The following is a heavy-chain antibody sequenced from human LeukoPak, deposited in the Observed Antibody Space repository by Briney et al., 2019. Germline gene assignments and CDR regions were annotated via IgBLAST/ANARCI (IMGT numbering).Heavy chain of an antibody. V-gene: IGHV4-39*07. D-gene: IGHD6-6*01. CDR3: ARDHEVSSSSFDY. Sequence: SETLSLTCTVSRGSVNSNSYYWGWIRQPPGKGLEWIGTIYYSGNTYYNPSIESRVTISVDTSKNQFSLKLTSVTAADTAVYYCARDHEVSSSSFDYWGQGTLVTVSS. CDR2: IYYSGNT. J-gene: IGHJ4*02. CDR1: RGSVNSNSYY.